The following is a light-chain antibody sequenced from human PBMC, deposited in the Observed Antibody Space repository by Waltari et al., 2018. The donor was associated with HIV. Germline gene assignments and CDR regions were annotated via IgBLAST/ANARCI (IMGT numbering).Light chain of an antibody. J-gene: IGLJ2*01. CDR2: EVS. V-gene: IGLV2-14*01. CDR3: SSYTSSSTPVV. Sequence: QSALTQPASVSGSPGQSITISCTGTSSDVGAYNYVSWYQQHPGKAPKRMISEVSNRPSGVSNRFSGSKSGNTASLTISGLQAEDEADYYCSSYTSSSTPVVFGGGTKLTVL. CDR1: SSDVGAYNY.